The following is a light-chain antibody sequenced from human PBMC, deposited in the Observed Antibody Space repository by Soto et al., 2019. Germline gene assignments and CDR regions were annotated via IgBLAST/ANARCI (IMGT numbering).Light chain of an antibody. J-gene: IGKJ1*01. CDR2: GAS. Sequence: EIVMTQSPATLSVSPGERATLSCRASQSVSNNLAWYRQKPGQAPTLLIYGASTSATGIPARFGGSRSGTEFTLTIGSLKSEDFEVYYCQQYNSWPRTCGQGTKVEIK. CDR3: QQYNSWPRT. CDR1: QSVSNN. V-gene: IGKV3-15*01.